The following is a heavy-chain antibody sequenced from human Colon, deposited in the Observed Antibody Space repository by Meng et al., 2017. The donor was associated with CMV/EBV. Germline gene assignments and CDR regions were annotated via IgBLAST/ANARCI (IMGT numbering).Heavy chain of an antibody. V-gene: IGHV1-18*01. J-gene: IGHJ4*02. CDR3: ARELARGGY. CDR2: ISPYNGDT. Sequence: HVQLVQSGAEVKKPGASVKVSCKTSGYPFTNFGISWVRQAPGQGLEWMAYISPYNGDTNYAQRFQGRVALTTDTSTSTVYMELGSLTSDDTAMYYCARELARGGYWGQGTLVTVSS. CDR1: GYPFTNFG.